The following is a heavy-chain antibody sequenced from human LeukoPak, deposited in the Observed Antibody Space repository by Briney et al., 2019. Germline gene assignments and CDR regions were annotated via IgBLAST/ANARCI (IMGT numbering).Heavy chain of an antibody. CDR2: ISTTGTTI. J-gene: IGHJ4*02. V-gene: IGHV3-48*02. D-gene: IGHD2-21*01. Sequence: GGSLRLSCAASGFAFNEAWMNWVRQAPGKGLEWISYISTTGTTIHYADSVKGRFAISRDNAKSSLYLQMNSLRDEDTAVYYCARVWQDYSGVDYWGQGTLVTVSS. CDR3: ARVWQDYSGVDY. CDR1: GFAFNEAW.